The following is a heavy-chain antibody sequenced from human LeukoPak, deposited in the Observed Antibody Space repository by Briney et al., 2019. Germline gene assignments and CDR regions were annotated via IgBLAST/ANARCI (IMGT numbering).Heavy chain of an antibody. CDR3: ARDSDWILFDY. CDR1: GFTFNTYW. CDR2: VHREGTTT. D-gene: IGHD3/OR15-3a*01. Sequence: GGSLRLSCAASGFTFNTYWMHWVRQAPGKGLVWVARVHREGTTTAYADSVKGRFTISRDDAKNTLYLQMTNLRAEDTAVYYCARDSDWILFDYWGRGTLVTVSS. V-gene: IGHV3-74*03. J-gene: IGHJ4*02.